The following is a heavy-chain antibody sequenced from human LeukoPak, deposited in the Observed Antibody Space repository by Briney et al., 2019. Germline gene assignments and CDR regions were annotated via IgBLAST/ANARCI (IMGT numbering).Heavy chain of an antibody. D-gene: IGHD1-26*01. J-gene: IGHJ6*03. CDR2: ISSSGSTI. Sequence: GGSLRLSCAASGFTFSDYYMSWIRQAPGKGLEWVSYISSSGSTIYYADSVEGRFTISRDNAKNSLYLQMNSLRAEDTAVYYCARVQGAKHYYYYMDVWGKGTTVTVSS. CDR1: GFTFSDYY. V-gene: IGHV3-11*04. CDR3: ARVQGAKHYYYYMDV.